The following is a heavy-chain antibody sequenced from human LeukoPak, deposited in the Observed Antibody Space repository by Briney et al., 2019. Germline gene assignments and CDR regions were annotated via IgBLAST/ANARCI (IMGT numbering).Heavy chain of an antibody. CDR3: ARVPTGYSSSWYDYYFDY. CDR1: GYTFTSYY. CDR2: INPNGGST. J-gene: IGHJ4*02. Sequence: ASVKVSCKASGYTFTSYYMHWVRQAPGQGLEWMGIINPNGGSTSYAQKFQGRVTMTRDTSTSTVYMELSSLRSEDTAVYYCARVPTGYSSSWYDYYFDYWGKGTLVTVSS. D-gene: IGHD6-13*01. V-gene: IGHV1-46*01.